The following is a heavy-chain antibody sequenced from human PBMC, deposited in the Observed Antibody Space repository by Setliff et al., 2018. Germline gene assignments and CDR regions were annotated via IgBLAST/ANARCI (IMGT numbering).Heavy chain of an antibody. J-gene: IGHJ4*02. CDR1: GFTFSNSW. Sequence: PGGSLRLSCAASGFTFSNSWISWVRQAPGKGLEWVANIKQDGSEKYYVDSVKGRFTISRDNAKNSLYLQMSSLRAEDTAVYYCARETLPYYFDYWGQGTLVTV. CDR2: IKQDGSEK. V-gene: IGHV3-7*01. CDR3: ARETLPYYFDY.